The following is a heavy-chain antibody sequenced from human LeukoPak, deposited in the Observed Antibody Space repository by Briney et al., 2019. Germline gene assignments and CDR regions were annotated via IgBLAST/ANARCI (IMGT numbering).Heavy chain of an antibody. CDR2: IYYRGST. V-gene: IGHV4-59*01. D-gene: IGHD2/OR15-2a*01. Sequence: PSETLSLTCTVSGGSISSYYWICIRQPPGRGLEGVGYIYYRGSTNYDSSLKSRVTISVDTSKNQYSLKLSSVTAADTAVYYCARVNTAGTSTPFFDYWGQGTLVTVSS. CDR1: GGSISSYY. CDR3: ARVNTAGTSTPFFDY. J-gene: IGHJ4*02.